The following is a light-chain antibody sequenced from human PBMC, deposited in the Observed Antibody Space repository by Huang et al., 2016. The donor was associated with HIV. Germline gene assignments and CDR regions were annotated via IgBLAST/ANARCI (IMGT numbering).Light chain of an antibody. J-gene: IGKJ4*01. CDR2: AAS. Sequence: DIQMTQSPSSLSASVGDRVTITCRASQGIGNYLAWYQQKPGKVPTLLIYAASTLQPGVPSRFSGSGSGTDFTLTISSLQPEDVASYYCQKYNSAPLTFAGGTKVEI. V-gene: IGKV1-27*01. CDR3: QKYNSAPLT. CDR1: QGIGNY.